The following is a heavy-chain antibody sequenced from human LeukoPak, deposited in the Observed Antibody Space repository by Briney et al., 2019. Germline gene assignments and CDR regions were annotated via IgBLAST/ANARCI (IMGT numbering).Heavy chain of an antibody. CDR2: ISGSGGST. D-gene: IGHD3-3*01. CDR1: GGSISGYY. CDR3: AKGGITIFGVVIIRGYYFDY. Sequence: PSETLSLTCGVSGGSISGYYWSWIRQPPGKGLEWVSAISGSGGSTYYADSVKGRFTISRDNSKNTLYLQMNSLRAEDTAVYYCAKGGITIFGVVIIRGYYFDYWGQGTLVTVSS. V-gene: IGHV3-23*01. J-gene: IGHJ4*02.